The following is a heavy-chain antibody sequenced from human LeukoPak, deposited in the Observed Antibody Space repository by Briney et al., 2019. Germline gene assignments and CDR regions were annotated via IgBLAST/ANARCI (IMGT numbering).Heavy chain of an antibody. CDR2: INPNNGDT. J-gene: IGHJ4*02. CDR1: GYTFIDYS. Sequence: ASVKVSCKASGYTFIDYSSHWVRQAPGQGLEWMSEINPNNGDTNFAPEFPGRVTMTRDTSITTAFMELSSLSYADTAIYYWAPHCSGAACFDYWGPGTLVT. V-gene: IGHV1-2*02. D-gene: IGHD2-15*01. CDR3: APHCSGAACFDY.